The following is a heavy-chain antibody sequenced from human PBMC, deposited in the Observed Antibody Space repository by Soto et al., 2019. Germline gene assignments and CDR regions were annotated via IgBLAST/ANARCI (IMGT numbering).Heavy chain of an antibody. Sequence: SVKVSCKASGGTFSSYAISWVRQAPGQGLEWMGGIIPIFGTANYAQKFQGRVTITADESTSTAYMELSSLRSEDTAVYYCARGYCISTSCYAPYYYYYYGMDVWGQGTTVTVSS. V-gene: IGHV1-69*13. J-gene: IGHJ6*02. CDR2: IIPIFGTA. CDR3: ARGYCISTSCYAPYYYYYYGMDV. D-gene: IGHD2-2*01. CDR1: GGTFSSYA.